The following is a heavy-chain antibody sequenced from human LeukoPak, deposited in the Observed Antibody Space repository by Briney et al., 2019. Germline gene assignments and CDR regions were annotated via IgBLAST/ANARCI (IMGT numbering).Heavy chain of an antibody. Sequence: PSETLSLXCSVSGGSISSYYWSWIRQPPGKELEWIGYISYSGSTNYNPSLESRVTISVDTSKNQFSLKLSSVTAADTAVYYCAREFYTALRSWGQGTLVTVSS. V-gene: IGHV4-59*01. D-gene: IGHD2-2*02. CDR1: GGSISSYY. CDR2: ISYSGST. J-gene: IGHJ5*02. CDR3: AREFYTALRS.